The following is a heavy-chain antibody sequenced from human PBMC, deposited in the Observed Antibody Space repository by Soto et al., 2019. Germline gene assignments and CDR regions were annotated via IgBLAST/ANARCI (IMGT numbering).Heavy chain of an antibody. V-gene: IGHV3-23*01. D-gene: IGHD3-22*01. Sequence: EVQLLESGGGLVQPGGSLRLSCAASGFTFSSYAMSWVRQAPGKGLEWVSAISCSGGSTYYADSVKGRFTISRDNSKNTLYLQMNSLRAEDTAVYYCAKDLSVDSMHSRYYYGIDVWGQGTTVTVSS. J-gene: IGHJ6*02. CDR1: GFTFSSYA. CDR3: AKDLSVDSMHSRYYYGIDV. CDR2: ISCSGGST.